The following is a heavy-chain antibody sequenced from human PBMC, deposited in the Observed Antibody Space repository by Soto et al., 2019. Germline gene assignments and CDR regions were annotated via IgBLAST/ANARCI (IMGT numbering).Heavy chain of an antibody. CDR2: IYYSGST. Sequence: QVQLQESGPGLVKPSETLSLTCTVSGGSISSYYWSWIRQPPGKGLEWIGYIYYSGSTNYNPSLKRRVTISVVPSKTQSSLKLSSVTAAATAVYYCARGSNSGFYSYSYMDVWGKGTTVTVSS. J-gene: IGHJ6*03. D-gene: IGHD6-13*01. CDR1: GGSISSYY. V-gene: IGHV4-59*01. CDR3: ARGSNSGFYSYSYMDV.